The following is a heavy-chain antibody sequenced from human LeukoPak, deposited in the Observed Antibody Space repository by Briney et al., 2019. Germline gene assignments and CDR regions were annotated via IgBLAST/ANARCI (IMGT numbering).Heavy chain of an antibody. CDR2: IKQDGSEK. V-gene: IGHV3-7*01. Sequence: GGSLRLSCAASGFTFSSYAMSWVRQAPGKGLEWVANIKQDGSEKYYVDSVKGRFTISRDNAKNSLYLQMNSLRAEDTAVYYCARDARPYYYGMDVWGQGTTVTVSS. CDR1: GFTFSSYA. D-gene: IGHD6-6*01. J-gene: IGHJ6*02. CDR3: ARDARPYYYGMDV.